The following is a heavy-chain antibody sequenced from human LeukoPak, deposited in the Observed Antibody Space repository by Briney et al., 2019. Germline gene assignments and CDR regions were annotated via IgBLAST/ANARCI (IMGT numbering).Heavy chain of an antibody. V-gene: IGHV4-39*07. J-gene: IGHJ5*02. CDR1: GGSISSSSYY. CDR2: IYYSGST. CDR3: ARLLTGWFDP. D-gene: IGHD7-27*01. Sequence: PSETLSLTCTVSGGSISSSSYYWGWIRQPPGKGLEWIGSIYYSGSTYFNPSRKSRVTISVDTSKNQFSLKLSSVTAADTAVYYCARLLTGWFDPWGQGTLVTVSS.